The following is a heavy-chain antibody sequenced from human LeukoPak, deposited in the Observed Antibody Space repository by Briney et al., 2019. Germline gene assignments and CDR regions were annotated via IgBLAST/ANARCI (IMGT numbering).Heavy chain of an antibody. V-gene: IGHV4-31*03. CDR3: ARYDGSAKGGWFDP. CDR1: GDSISSGGYH. D-gene: IGHD3-10*01. CDR2: IYHSGTT. J-gene: IGHJ5*02. Sequence: SETLSLTCSVSGDSISSGGYHWSWISQHPGKGLEWIGYIYHSGTTYYNASRESRVSISIDESHNQFSLKVSYVTAADTAMYFCARYDGSAKGGWFDPWGQGALVTVSS.